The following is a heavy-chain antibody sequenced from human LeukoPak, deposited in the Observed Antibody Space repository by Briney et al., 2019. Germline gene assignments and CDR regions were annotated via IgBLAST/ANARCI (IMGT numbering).Heavy chain of an antibody. V-gene: IGHV1-2*02. Sequence: GASVKVSCKASGYTFTGYYMHWVRQAPGQGLEWMGWINPNSGGTNYAQKFQGRVTMTRDTSISTAYMELSRLRSDDTAVCYCARVGYSSSWPNFDYWGQGTLVTVSS. CDR1: GYTFTGYY. D-gene: IGHD6-13*01. CDR3: ARVGYSSSWPNFDY. CDR2: INPNSGGT. J-gene: IGHJ4*02.